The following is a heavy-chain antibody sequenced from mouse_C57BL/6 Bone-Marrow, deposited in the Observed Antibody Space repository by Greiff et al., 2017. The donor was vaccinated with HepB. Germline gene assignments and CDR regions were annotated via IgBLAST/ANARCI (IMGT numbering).Heavy chain of an antibody. D-gene: IGHD2-1*01. CDR3: TTWDGKAWFAY. CDR2: IDPENGDT. Sequence: VHVKQSGAELVRPGASVKLSCTASSFNIKDVYMHWVKQRPEQGLEWIGWIDPENGDTEYASKFQGKATITADTSSNTAYLQLSSLTSEDTAVYYCTTWDGKAWFAYWGQGTLVTVSA. CDR1: SFNIKDVY. V-gene: IGHV14-4*01. J-gene: IGHJ3*01.